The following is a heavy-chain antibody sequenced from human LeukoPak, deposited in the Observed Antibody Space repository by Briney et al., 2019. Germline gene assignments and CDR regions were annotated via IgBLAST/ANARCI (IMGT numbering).Heavy chain of an antibody. J-gene: IGHJ4*02. V-gene: IGHV3-21*04. CDR3: AKDSTHWGSGSSSFDY. CDR2: ITRSSGYI. Sequence: PGGSLRLSCAASGFSFSSYSMNWVRQAPGKGLQWVSSITRSSGYIYYADSVKGRFTISRDNAKNSLYLQMNSLRAEDTAVYYCAKDSTHWGSGSSSFDYWGQGTLVTVSS. D-gene: IGHD3-10*01. CDR1: GFSFSSYS.